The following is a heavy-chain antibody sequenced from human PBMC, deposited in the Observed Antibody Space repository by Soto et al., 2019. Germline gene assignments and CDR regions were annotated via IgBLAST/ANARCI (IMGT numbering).Heavy chain of an antibody. Sequence: GGSLRLSCAASGFTFSSYSMNWVRQAPGTGLEWVSYISSSSTIYYADSVKGRFTISRDNAKNSLYLQMNSLRAEDTAVYYCAREMDDFWSGYTQGAFDYWGQGTLVTVSS. CDR1: GFTFSSYS. V-gene: IGHV3-48*01. CDR2: ISSSSTI. CDR3: AREMDDFWSGYTQGAFDY. J-gene: IGHJ4*02. D-gene: IGHD3-3*01.